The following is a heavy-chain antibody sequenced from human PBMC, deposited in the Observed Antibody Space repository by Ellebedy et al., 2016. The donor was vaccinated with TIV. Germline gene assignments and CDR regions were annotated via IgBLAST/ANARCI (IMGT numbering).Heavy chain of an antibody. V-gene: IGHV3-74*01. CDR2: INSDGSST. J-gene: IGHJ4*02. D-gene: IGHD2-15*01. CDR1: GFTFSSYW. Sequence: GESLKISCAASGFTFSSYWMHWVRQAPGKGLVWVSRINSDGSSTSYADSVKGRFTISSDNAKNTLYLQMNSLRAEDTAVYYCARTQFTSGGSCYSLWGQGTLVTVSS. CDR3: ARTQFTSGGSCYSL.